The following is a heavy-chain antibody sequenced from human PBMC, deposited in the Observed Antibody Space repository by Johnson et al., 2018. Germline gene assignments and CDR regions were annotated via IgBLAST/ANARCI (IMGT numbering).Heavy chain of an antibody. CDR2: IYHSGSP. CDR1: GGSISGYY. V-gene: IGHV4-59*01. D-gene: IGHD3-22*01. Sequence: QVQLQESGPGLVKPSETLSLTCTVSGGSISGYYWSWIRQPPGKRLEWLGYIYHSGSPKYNPSLNSRVTMSVDASKNQCPLQLNSVTAADTAVYYCARYVGSSGYVHHWGQGTLVTVSS. J-gene: IGHJ1*01. CDR3: ARYVGSSGYVHH.